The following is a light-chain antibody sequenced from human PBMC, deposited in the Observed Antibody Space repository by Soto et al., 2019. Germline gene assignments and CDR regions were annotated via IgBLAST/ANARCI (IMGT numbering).Light chain of an antibody. Sequence: DIQMTQSPPSLSAFVGDRVTITCRASQGINTWIAWYQQKPEKAPTSLIYDASSLESGVPSRFSGSDSWTDFTLTISTLQPEDVATYYCQQYSTYPLTFGGGTKVEIK. V-gene: IGKV1D-16*01. CDR3: QQYSTYPLT. CDR1: QGINTW. J-gene: IGKJ4*01. CDR2: DAS.